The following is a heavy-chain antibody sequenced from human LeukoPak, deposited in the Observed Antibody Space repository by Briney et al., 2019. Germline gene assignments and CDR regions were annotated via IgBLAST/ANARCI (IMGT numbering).Heavy chain of an antibody. Sequence: ASVKVSCKASDYTFVNYGISWVRQAPGQGLEWMGWISAYNGNTNYAQKLQGRVTMTTDTSTSTAYMELRSLRSDDTAVYYCARDQSSGWIDYWGQGTLVTVSS. V-gene: IGHV1-18*01. CDR3: ARDQSSGWIDY. CDR2: ISAYNGNT. J-gene: IGHJ4*02. D-gene: IGHD6-19*01. CDR1: DYTFVNYG.